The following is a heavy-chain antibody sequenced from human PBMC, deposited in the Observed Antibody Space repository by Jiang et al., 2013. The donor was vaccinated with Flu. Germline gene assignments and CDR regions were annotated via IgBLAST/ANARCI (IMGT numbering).Heavy chain of an antibody. Sequence: SSYAMSWVRQAPGKGLEWVSAISGSGGSTYYADSVKGRFTISRDNSKNTLYLQMNSLRAEDTAVYYCAKDLFGYYYDSSAPNRQAFDYWGQGTLVTVSS. V-gene: IGHV3-23*01. CDR1: SSYA. J-gene: IGHJ4*02. D-gene: IGHD3-22*01. CDR2: ISGSGGST. CDR3: AKDLFGYYYDSSAPNRQAFDY.